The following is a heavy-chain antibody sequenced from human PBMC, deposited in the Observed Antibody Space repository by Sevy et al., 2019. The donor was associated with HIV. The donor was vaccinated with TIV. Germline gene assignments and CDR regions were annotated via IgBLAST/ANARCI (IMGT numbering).Heavy chain of an antibody. CDR3: ARDRDYYDSSGYIPTHAFDI. CDR2: IYPGDSDT. V-gene: IGHV5-51*01. Sequence: GESLKISCKGSGYSFTSYWIGWVRQMPGKGLEWMGIIYPGDSDTRYSPSFQGQVTISADKSISTAYLQWSSLKASDTAMYYCARDRDYYDSSGYIPTHAFDIWGQGTIVTVSS. D-gene: IGHD3-22*01. J-gene: IGHJ3*02. CDR1: GYSFTSYW.